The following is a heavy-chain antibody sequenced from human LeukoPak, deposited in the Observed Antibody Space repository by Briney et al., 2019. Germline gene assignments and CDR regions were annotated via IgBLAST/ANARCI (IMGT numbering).Heavy chain of an antibody. CDR1: GYTFTSYD. CDR3: ARVGALYDSTPDAFDI. D-gene: IGHD3-22*01. J-gene: IGHJ3*02. Sequence: ASVKVSCKASGYTFTSYDINWVRQAPGQGLEWMGWISAYNGNTNYAQKLQGRVTMTTDTSTSTAYMELRSLRSDDTAVYYCARVGALYDSTPDAFDIWGQGTMVTVSS. V-gene: IGHV1-18*01. CDR2: ISAYNGNT.